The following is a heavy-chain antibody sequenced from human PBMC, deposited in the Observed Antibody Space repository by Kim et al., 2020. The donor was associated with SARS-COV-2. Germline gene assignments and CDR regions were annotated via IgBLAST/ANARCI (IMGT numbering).Heavy chain of an antibody. CDR2: INAGNGNA. CDR1: GYTFTSYA. J-gene: IGHJ4*02. CDR3: ARGELEGLADY. V-gene: IGHV1-3*01. Sequence: ASVKVSCKASGYTFTSYAIHWVRQAPGQRLELMGWINAGNGNAKYSENFQGRVTITRDTSASTSYMELSSLRSEDTAVFYCARGELEGLADYWGQGTLVTFSS. D-gene: IGHD3-10*01.